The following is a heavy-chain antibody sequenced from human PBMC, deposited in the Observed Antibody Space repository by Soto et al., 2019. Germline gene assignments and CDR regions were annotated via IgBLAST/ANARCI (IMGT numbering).Heavy chain of an antibody. V-gene: IGHV3-21*01. CDR1: GFTFSSYS. CDR2: ISSSSSYI. D-gene: IGHD3-22*01. Sequence: GGSLRLSCAASGFTFSSYSMNWVRQAPGKGLEWVSSISSSSSYIYYADSVKGRFTVSRDDAKNSLYLQMNSLRAEDTAVYYCARDRTTMIVVYDYWGQGTLVTVSS. J-gene: IGHJ4*02. CDR3: ARDRTTMIVVYDY.